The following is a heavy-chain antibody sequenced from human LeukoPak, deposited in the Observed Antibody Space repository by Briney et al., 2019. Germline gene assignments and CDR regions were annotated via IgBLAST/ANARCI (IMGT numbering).Heavy chain of an antibody. D-gene: IGHD2-15*01. CDR1: GVSFSGYN. J-gene: IGHJ4*02. V-gene: IGHV4-59*01. CDR3: ARERGYCSGGSCYSTFDY. Sequence: PSETLSLTCAVYGVSFSGYNWSWIRQPPGKELEWIGYIYYSGSTNYNPSLKSRVTISVDTSKNQFSLKLSSVTAADTAVYYCARERGYCSGGSCYSTFDYWGQGTLVTVSS. CDR2: IYYSGST.